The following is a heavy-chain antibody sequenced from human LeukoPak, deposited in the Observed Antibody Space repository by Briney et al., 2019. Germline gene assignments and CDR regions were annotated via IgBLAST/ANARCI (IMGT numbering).Heavy chain of an antibody. V-gene: IGHV3-23*01. Sequence: GGSLRLSCAASGFAVFSNYMNWVRQAPGKGLEWVSGISGSGDSTYYADSVKGRFTISRDNSKNTLYLQMNSLRAEDTAVYYCARRSGIAVAGAFDYWGQGTLVTVSS. CDR2: ISGSGDST. CDR3: ARRSGIAVAGAFDY. D-gene: IGHD6-19*01. J-gene: IGHJ4*02. CDR1: GFAVFSNY.